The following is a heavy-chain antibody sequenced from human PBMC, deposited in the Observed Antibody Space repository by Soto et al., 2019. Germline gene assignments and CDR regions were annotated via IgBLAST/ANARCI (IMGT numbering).Heavy chain of an antibody. D-gene: IGHD3-9*01. J-gene: IGHJ6*02. V-gene: IGHV4-4*07. CDR3: ARDLNDILTGYYDV. Sequence: PSETLSLTCTVSGGSISSYYWSWIRQPAGKGLEWIGRIYTSGSTNYNPSLKSRVTMSVDTSKNQFSLKLSSVTAADTAVYYCARDLNDILTGYYDVWGQGTTVTVSS. CDR2: IYTSGST. CDR1: GGSISSYY.